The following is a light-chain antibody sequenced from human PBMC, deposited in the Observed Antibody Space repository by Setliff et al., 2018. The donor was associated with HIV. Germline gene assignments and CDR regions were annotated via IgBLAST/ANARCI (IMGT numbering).Light chain of an antibody. CDR3: SSYAGSSTQV. J-gene: IGLJ1*01. Sequence: QSVLTQPASVSGSPGQSITISCTGTSSDVGGYNFVSWYQQHPGKAPKLMIYDVSNRPSGVSNRFSGSKSGNMASLTISGLQAEDEADYYCSSYAGSSTQVLGTGTKVTVL. CDR1: SSDVGGYNF. V-gene: IGLV2-14*03. CDR2: DVS.